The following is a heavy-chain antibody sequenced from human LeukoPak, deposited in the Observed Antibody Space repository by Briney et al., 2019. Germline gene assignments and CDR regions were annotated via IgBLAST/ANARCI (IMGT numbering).Heavy chain of an antibody. V-gene: IGHV5-51*01. CDR2: IYPGDSDT. Sequence: GESLEISCKGSGYSFTSYWIGWVRQMRGKGLEWMGIIYPGDSDTRYSPSFQGQVTISADKSISTAYLQWSSLKASDTAMYYCASATAIFLPMHAFDIWGQGTMVTVSS. J-gene: IGHJ3*02. CDR3: ASATAIFLPMHAFDI. D-gene: IGHD5-18*01. CDR1: GYSFTSYW.